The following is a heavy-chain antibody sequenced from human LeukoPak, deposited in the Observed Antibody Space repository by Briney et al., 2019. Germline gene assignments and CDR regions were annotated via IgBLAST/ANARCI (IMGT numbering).Heavy chain of an antibody. V-gene: IGHV3-48*03. CDR1: GFPFSDHE. Sequence: PGGSLRLSCAASGFPFSDHEMNWVRQAPGKGLEWVSYISSSGSDKYYPDSVKGRFTISRDNAKNSLYLQMNSLRAEDMAVYYCARRTSGAFAIWGQGTKVTVSS. CDR3: ARRTSGAFAI. J-gene: IGHJ3*02. CDR2: ISSSGSDK.